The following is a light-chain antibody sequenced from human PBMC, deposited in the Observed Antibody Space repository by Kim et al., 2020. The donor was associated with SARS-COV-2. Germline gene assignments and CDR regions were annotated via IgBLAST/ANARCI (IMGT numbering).Light chain of an antibody. V-gene: IGKV3-20*01. CDR2: GAS. CDR3: QHYDNAPRS. Sequence: SPGERATLSCRDSQSVSSNYLAWYQQKLGQDPRRLIYGASSRATGIPDRFSGRGSGTDFTLTISRLEPEDFAVYYCQHYDNAPRSFGQGTKLEI. CDR1: QSVSSNY. J-gene: IGKJ2*03.